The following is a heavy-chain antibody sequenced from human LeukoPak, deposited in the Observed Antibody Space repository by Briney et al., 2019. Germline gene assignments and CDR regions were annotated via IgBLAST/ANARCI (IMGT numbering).Heavy chain of an antibody. CDR3: ARGHYDFNA. Sequence: SETLSLTCTVPGGSIINTYWSWIRQASGKGLEWIAYMFSSGGDTNYNPFLKSRVTMSIHTSNNQFSLTLTSVTAADTAVYFCARGHYDFNAWGQGILVTVSS. J-gene: IGHJ5*02. V-gene: IGHV4-59*08. CDR2: MFSSGGDT. D-gene: IGHD3-3*01. CDR1: GGSIINTY.